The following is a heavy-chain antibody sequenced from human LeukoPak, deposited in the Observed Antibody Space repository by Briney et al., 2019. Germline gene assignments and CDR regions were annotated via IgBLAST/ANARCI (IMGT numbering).Heavy chain of an antibody. CDR3: ARRTGYDTPDY. CDR1: GGSFSGYY. Sequence: SETLSLTCAVYGGSFSGYYWSWIRQPPGKGLEWIGSIYYSGSTYYNPSLKSRVTISVDTSKNQFSLKLSSVTAADTAVYYCARRTGYDTPDYWGQGTLVTVSS. CDR2: IYYSGST. V-gene: IGHV4-34*01. J-gene: IGHJ4*02. D-gene: IGHD3-22*01.